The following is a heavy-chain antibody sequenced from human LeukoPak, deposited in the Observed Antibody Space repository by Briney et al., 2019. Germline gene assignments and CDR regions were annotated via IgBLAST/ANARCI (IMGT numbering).Heavy chain of an antibody. V-gene: IGHV4-39*01. CDR2: IYYSGST. D-gene: IGHD1-1*01. J-gene: IGHJ3*02. CDR3: ARPRWNDVLGAFDI. Sequence: KPSETLSLTCTVSGGSISSSSYHWGWIRQPPGKGLEWIGSIYYSGSTYYNPSLKSRVTISVDTSKNQFSLKLSSVTAADTAVYYCARPRWNDVLGAFDIWGQGTMVTVSS. CDR1: GGSISSSSYH.